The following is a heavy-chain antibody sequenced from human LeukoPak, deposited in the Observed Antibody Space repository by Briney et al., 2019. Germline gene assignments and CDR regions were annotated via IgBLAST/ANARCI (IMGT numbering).Heavy chain of an antibody. CDR3: ARDMNCSGGSCYSGSANYYYYGMDV. CDR1: GYTFTSYD. Sequence: ASVKVSCKASGYTFTSYDINWVRQATGQGLEWMGWMNPNSGNTGYAQKFQGRVTMTRNTSISTAYMELSRLRSDDTAVYYCARDMNCSGGSCYSGSANYYYYGMDVWGQGTTVTVSS. D-gene: IGHD2-15*01. V-gene: IGHV1-8*01. J-gene: IGHJ6*02. CDR2: MNPNSGNT.